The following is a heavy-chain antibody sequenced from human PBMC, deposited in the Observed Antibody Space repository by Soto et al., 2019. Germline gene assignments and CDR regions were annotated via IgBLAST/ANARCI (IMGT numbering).Heavy chain of an antibody. J-gene: IGHJ4*02. V-gene: IGHV5-51*01. CDR1: GYSFISSW. Sequence: GESLKISCQASGYSFISSWIGWVRQMPRKGLEWRGIIYPGDSDNRYSPSFQGQVTISANKSTSTAYLQWSSLKASDNATYYCARMMAAPGTAFDYWGQGALVTVSS. CDR2: IYPGDSDN. CDR3: ARMMAAPGTAFDY. D-gene: IGHD6-13*01.